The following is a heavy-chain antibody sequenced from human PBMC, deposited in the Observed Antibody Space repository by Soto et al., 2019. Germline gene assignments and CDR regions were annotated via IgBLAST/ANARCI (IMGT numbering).Heavy chain of an antibody. V-gene: IGHV3-21*01. D-gene: IGHD1-26*01. CDR2: ISDVGTYI. CDR1: GFILSDHS. Sequence: PGGPLRLSCVASGFILSDHSMNWVRLAPGKGLEWVSSISDVGTYIFYAASVKGRFTISRDNAKNSLYLQLDSLGAEDTALYYCARDLVEGALNGFDVWGQGTMVTVSS. J-gene: IGHJ3*01. CDR3: ARDLVEGALNGFDV.